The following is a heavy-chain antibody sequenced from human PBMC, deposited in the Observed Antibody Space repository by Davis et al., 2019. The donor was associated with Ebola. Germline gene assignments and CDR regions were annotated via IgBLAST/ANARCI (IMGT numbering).Heavy chain of an antibody. CDR1: GGPITSSSFY. CDR3: ATETVVPAAIMYYYGMDV. V-gene: IGHV4-39*07. D-gene: IGHD2-2*01. CDR2: IYYSGRT. J-gene: IGHJ6*02. Sequence: MPSETLSLTCTVSGGPITSSSFYWGWIRQPPGKGLEWIATIYYSGRTYYSPSLKSRVTISVDTSKNQSSLKLSSVTAADTAVYYCATETVVPAAIMYYYGMDVWGQGTTVTVSS.